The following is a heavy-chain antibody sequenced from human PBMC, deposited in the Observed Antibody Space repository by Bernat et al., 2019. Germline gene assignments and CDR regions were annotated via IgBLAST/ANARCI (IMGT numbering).Heavy chain of an antibody. V-gene: IGHV5-51*01. CDR1: GYSFTNYW. J-gene: IGHJ4*02. D-gene: IGHD7-27*01. Sequence: EVQLVQSGAEVKKPGESLKISCQVSGYSFTNYWIGWVRQMPGEGLEWMAIVHPSNSATRYNPSFQGQVTISADKSISTAYLQWSSLKASGTAIYYCARDNIWGFDYWDQGTLVTVSS. CDR3: ARDNIWGFDY. CDR2: VHPSNSAT.